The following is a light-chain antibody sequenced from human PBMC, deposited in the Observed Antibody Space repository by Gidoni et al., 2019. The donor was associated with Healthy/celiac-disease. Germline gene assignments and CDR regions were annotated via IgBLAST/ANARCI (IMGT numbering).Light chain of an antibody. CDR2: DAS. CDR3: QQRSNWPPGIT. V-gene: IGKV3-11*01. Sequence: EIVLTQSQATLSLSPGERATLSCRASQSVSSYLAWYQQKPGQAPRLLIYDASNRATGIPARFSGSGSVTDFTLTISSLEPEDFAVYYCQQRSNWPPGITFGGXTKVEIK. CDR1: QSVSSY. J-gene: IGKJ4*01.